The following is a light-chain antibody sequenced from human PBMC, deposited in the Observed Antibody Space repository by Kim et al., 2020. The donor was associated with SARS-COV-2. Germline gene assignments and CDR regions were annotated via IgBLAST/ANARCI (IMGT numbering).Light chain of an antibody. J-gene: IGKJ5*01. CDR2: GAS. CDR3: QHYGSPPIA. V-gene: IGKV3-20*01. Sequence: SPGERATLSCRASQRVNSVHVVWYQQRPGQPPRLVMDGASSRVTGTPDRFSGSGSGTDFTLTISRLEPEDFAVYYCQHYGSPPIAFGQGTRLEIK. CDR1: QRVNSVH.